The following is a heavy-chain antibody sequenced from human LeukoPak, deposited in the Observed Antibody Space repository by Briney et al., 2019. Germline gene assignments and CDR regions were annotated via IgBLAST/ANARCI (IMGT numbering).Heavy chain of an antibody. CDR1: GFTFDDFG. J-gene: IGHJ1*01. V-gene: IGHV3-20*04. CDR3: VKPDSFPSNPYFHF. D-gene: IGHD1-14*01. Sequence: PGGSLRLSCAASGFTFDDFGMSWVRQVPGKGLEWVSAINWNGGSTSYADSVRGRFTISRDNSKNTLYLQMNSLRTEDTAVYYCVKPDSFPSNPYFHFWGQGALVTVSS. CDR2: INWNGGST.